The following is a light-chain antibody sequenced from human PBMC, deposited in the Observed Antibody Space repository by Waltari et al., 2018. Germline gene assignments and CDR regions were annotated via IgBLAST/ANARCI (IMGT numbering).Light chain of an antibody. CDR2: EVF. V-gene: IGLV2-23*02. CDR1: TSAVGAYSL. J-gene: IGLJ1*01. CDR3: CSYAGRGTYV. Sequence: QSALTQPASVSGTPGQSITISCTGTTSAVGAYSLFSWYQQPPGKAPKLLICEVFKRPSDISSRCSGSKSGSTASLTISGLQPEDEGDYYCCSYAGRGTYVFGSGTKVTVL.